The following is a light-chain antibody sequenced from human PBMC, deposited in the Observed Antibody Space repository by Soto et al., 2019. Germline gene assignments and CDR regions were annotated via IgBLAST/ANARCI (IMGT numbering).Light chain of an antibody. J-gene: IGKJ1*01. CDR2: AAS. CDR3: QQSYSTAWT. V-gene: IGKV1-39*01. CDR1: QSISNY. Sequence: DIQMTQSPSSLSASVGDRVTITGRASQSISNYLNGYQQKPGKATNILIYAASSLQRAVPSRFSGSGSGTDFTFTISTPQLKDVATYYCQQSYSTAWTVGQGTKVEIK.